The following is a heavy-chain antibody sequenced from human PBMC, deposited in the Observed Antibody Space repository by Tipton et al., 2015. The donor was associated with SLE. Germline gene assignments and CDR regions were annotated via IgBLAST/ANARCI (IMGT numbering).Heavy chain of an antibody. J-gene: IGHJ1*01. CDR2: ISYDGSNK. CDR3: AREGRNTIFGVVDV. V-gene: IGHV3-30-3*01. CDR1: GFTFSSYA. D-gene: IGHD3-3*01. Sequence: SLRLSCAASGFTFSSYAMHWVRQAPGKGLEWVAVISYDGSNKYYADSVKGRFTISRDNSKNTLYLQMNSLRAEDTAVYYCAREGRNTIFGVVDVWGQGTLVTVSS.